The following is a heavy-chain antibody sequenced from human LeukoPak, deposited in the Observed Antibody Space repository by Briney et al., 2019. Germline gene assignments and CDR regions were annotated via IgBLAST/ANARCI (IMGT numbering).Heavy chain of an antibody. D-gene: IGHD6-13*01. V-gene: IGHV3-30*18. CDR2: ISYDGSNK. CDR3: AKERVVVAAGSRYYFDY. J-gene: IGHJ4*02. Sequence: GGSLRLSCAASGFTFSSYGMHWVRQAPGKGLEWVAVISYDGSNKYYADSVKGRFTISRDNSKNTLYLQMNSLRAEDTAVYYCAKERVVVAAGSRYYFDYWGQGTLVTVSS. CDR1: GFTFSSYG.